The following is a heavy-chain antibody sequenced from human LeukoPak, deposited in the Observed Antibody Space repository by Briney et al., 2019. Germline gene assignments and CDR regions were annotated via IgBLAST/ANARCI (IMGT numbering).Heavy chain of an antibody. J-gene: IGHJ4*02. CDR3: ARKVGRGYSYGFLDY. Sequence: SETLSLICTVSGGSISSHYWSWIRQPPGKGLEWIGYIYYSGSTNYNPSLKSRVTISVDTSKNQFSLKLSSVTAADTAVYYCARKVGRGYSYGFLDYWGQGTLVTVSS. V-gene: IGHV4-59*11. CDR2: IYYSGST. CDR1: GGSISSHY. D-gene: IGHD5-18*01.